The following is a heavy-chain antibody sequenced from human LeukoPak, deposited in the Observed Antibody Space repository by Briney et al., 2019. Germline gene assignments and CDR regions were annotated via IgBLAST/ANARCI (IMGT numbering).Heavy chain of an antibody. D-gene: IGHD6-6*01. J-gene: IGHJ3*02. Sequence: PGGSLRLSCAASGFTFSSYDMNWVRQAPGKGLEWVSAISGSGGSTYYADSVRGRFTISRDNSKNTLYLQLNSLRAEDTAVYYCAKSELEDDAFDIWGQGTMVTVSS. V-gene: IGHV3-23*01. CDR1: GFTFSSYD. CDR2: ISGSGGST. CDR3: AKSELEDDAFDI.